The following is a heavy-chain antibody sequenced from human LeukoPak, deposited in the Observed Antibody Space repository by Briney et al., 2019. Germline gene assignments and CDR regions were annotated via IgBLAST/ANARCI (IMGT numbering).Heavy chain of an antibody. CDR1: GFTFISFS. CDR3: ARVLRGPSLLRYFDPHDAFDI. V-gene: IGHV3-21*01. CDR2: ISSISLYI. D-gene: IGHD3-9*01. J-gene: IGHJ3*02. Sequence: GGSWKLSWAASGFTFISFSMNWFGQAPGKGLDWAYSISSISLYIYYADSVKGRFTISRDNAKNTLYLQMNSLRAEDTAVYYCARVLRGPSLLRYFDPHDAFDIWGQGTMVTVSS.